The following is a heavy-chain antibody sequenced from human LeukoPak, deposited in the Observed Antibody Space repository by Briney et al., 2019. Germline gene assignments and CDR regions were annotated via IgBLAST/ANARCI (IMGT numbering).Heavy chain of an antibody. CDR1: GGSFSGYY. D-gene: IGHD3-10*01. Sequence: SETLSLTCAVYGGSFSGYYWSWIRQPPGKGLEWIGEINHSGSTNYNPSLKSRVTISVDTSKNQFSLKLSSVTAADTAVYYCARDYYGSGLFDPWGQGTLVTVSS. J-gene: IGHJ5*02. CDR2: INHSGST. V-gene: IGHV4-34*01. CDR3: ARDYYGSGLFDP.